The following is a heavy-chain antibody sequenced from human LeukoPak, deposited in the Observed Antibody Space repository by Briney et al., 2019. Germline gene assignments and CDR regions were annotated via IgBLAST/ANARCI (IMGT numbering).Heavy chain of an antibody. D-gene: IGHD6-19*01. V-gene: IGHV3-11*06. Sequence: GGSLRLSCAASGLTFSDYYMSWIRQAPGKGLEWVSYISKSSTYTNYADSVKGRFTISRDNAKNSLYLQMNSLRAEDTAVYYCARDPIAVTGTFDYWGQGTLVTVSS. CDR2: ISKSSTYT. CDR3: ARDPIAVTGTFDY. CDR1: GLTFSDYY. J-gene: IGHJ4*02.